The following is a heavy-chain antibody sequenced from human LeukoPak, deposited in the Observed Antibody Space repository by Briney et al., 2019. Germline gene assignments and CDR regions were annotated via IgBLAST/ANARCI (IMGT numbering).Heavy chain of an antibody. J-gene: IGHJ6*02. Sequence: PSETLSLTCTVSGGSINSSSYYWGWIRQPPGKGLEWIGSIYYSGSTYYNPSLKSRVTISVDTSKNQFSLKLSSVTAADTAVYYCARHIPLRQLVLWPYYGMDVWGQGTTVTVSS. CDR3: ARHIPLRQLVLWPYYGMDV. CDR2: IYYSGST. CDR1: GGSINSSSYY. D-gene: IGHD6-6*01. V-gene: IGHV4-39*01.